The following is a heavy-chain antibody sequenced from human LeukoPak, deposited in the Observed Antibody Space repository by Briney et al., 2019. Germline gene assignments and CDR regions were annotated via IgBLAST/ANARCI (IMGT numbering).Heavy chain of an antibody. D-gene: IGHD3-10*01. CDR2: ISSSSSYI. CDR3: AAHTHRVLWFGELPQARMDV. Sequence: GGSLRLSCAASGFTFSSYSMNWVRQAPGKGLEWVSSISSSSSYIYYADSVKGRFTISRDNAKNSLYLQMNSLRAEDTAVYYCAAHTHRVLWFGELPQARMDVGGQGSTVTVYS. V-gene: IGHV3-21*01. J-gene: IGHJ6*02. CDR1: GFTFSSYS.